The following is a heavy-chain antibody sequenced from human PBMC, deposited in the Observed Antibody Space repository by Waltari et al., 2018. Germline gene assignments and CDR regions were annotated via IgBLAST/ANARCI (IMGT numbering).Heavy chain of an antibody. CDR2: KSYDGSHK. Sequence: QVRLVESGGGVVQPGRSLRLSCAASGFTFSSYGMHWVRQAPGKGLEWVAVKSYDGSHKYYADSVKGRFTISRDNSKTTLYLQMNSLRAEDTAVYYCAKDGGYQLLWDYYYMDVWGKGTTVTVSS. CDR3: AKDGGYQLLWDYYYMDV. J-gene: IGHJ6*03. D-gene: IGHD2-2*01. CDR1: GFTFSSYG. V-gene: IGHV3-30*18.